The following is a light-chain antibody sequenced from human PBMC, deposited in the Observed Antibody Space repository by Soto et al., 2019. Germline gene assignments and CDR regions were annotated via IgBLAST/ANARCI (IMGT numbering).Light chain of an antibody. CDR1: SSDVGGYNY. CDR2: DVS. J-gene: IGLJ1*01. V-gene: IGLV2-14*03. Sequence: QSVLTQPASVSGSPGQSITMSCTGTSSDVGGYNYVSWYQQHPGKAPKLMIYDVSNRPSGVSNRFSGSKSGNTASLTISGLQDEDEADYFCTSFTSSSTLVVFGTGTKLTVL. CDR3: TSFTSSSTLVV.